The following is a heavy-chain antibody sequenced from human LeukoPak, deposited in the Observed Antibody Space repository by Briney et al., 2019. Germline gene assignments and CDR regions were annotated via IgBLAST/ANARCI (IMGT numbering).Heavy chain of an antibody. CDR3: ARTQGWGTVRTGYYYGMDV. D-gene: IGHD4-11*01. Sequence: SETLSLTCTVSGGSISGSYWSWIRQPPGKGLEWIGYIYYSETYYNPSLNSRVTTSLDTSKNQFSLNLRFVTAADTAVYFCARTQGWGTVRTGYYYGMDVWGQGTTVTVSS. CDR1: GGSISGSY. CDR2: IYYSET. V-gene: IGHV4-59*08. J-gene: IGHJ6*02.